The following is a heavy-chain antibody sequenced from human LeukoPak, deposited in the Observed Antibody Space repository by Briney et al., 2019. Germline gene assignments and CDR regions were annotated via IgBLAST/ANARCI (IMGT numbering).Heavy chain of an antibody. Sequence: PSETLSLTCTVSGGSISSSSYYWGWIRQPPGKGLEWIGSIYYSGSTYYNPSLKSRVTISVDTSKNQFSLKLSSVTAADTAVYYCARHKQQPATIWGDAFDIWGQGTMVTVSS. D-gene: IGHD6-13*01. J-gene: IGHJ3*02. CDR2: IYYSGST. V-gene: IGHV4-39*01. CDR1: GGSISSSSYY. CDR3: ARHKQQPATIWGDAFDI.